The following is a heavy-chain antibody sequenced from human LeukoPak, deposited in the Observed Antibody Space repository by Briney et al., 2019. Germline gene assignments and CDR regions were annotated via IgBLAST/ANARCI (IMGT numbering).Heavy chain of an antibody. V-gene: IGHV5-51*01. CDR2: IYPGDSDT. Sequence: ESLQISCQGSRCVFTSYWIGWVGQMPGKGLEWMGIIYPGDSDTRYSPSFQGQVTISADKSISTAYLQWSSLKASDTAMYYCARRDVVVVAARLGAFDIWGQGTMVTLSS. J-gene: IGHJ3*02. CDR3: ARRDVVVVAARLGAFDI. CDR1: RCVFTSYW. D-gene: IGHD2-15*01.